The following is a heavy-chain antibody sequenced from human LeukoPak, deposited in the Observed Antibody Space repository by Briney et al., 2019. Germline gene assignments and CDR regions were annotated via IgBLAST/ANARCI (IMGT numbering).Heavy chain of an antibody. CDR1: AFTFSSYA. Sequence: GGSLRLSCAASAFTFSSYAMTWVRQAPGKGLEWVSSITDSGGRTFYADSVKGRFTMSRDNSKNTLYLQMNGLRAEDTAIYYCAKIQETIFGVGHFDYWGPGTRVTVSS. CDR2: ITDSGGRT. CDR3: AKIQETIFGVGHFDY. D-gene: IGHD3-3*01. J-gene: IGHJ4*02. V-gene: IGHV3-23*01.